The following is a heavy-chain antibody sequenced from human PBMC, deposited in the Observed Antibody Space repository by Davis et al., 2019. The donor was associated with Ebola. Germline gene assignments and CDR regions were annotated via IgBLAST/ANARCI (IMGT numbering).Heavy chain of an antibody. V-gene: IGHV1-46*01. CDR3: AREDYDSSEVEADYYYYYGMDV. J-gene: IGHJ6*02. CDR1: GYTFTSYY. Sequence: ASVKVSCKASGYTFTSYYMHWVRQAPGQGLEWMGIINPSGGSTSYAQKFQGRVTMTRDTSTSTVYMELSSLRSEDTAVYYCAREDYDSSEVEADYYYYYGMDVWGQGTTVTVSS. D-gene: IGHD3-22*01. CDR2: INPSGGST.